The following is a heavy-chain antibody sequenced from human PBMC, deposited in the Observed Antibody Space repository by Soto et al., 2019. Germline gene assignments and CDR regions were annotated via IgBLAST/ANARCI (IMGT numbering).Heavy chain of an antibody. CDR1: GFTFSSYG. D-gene: IGHD5-18*01. Sequence: QVQLVESGGGVVQPGRSLRLSCAASGFTFSSYGMHWVRQAPGKGLEWVAGISYDGSNKYYADSVKGRFTISRDNSKNTLYLQRNSLRAEDTAVYYCAKGSTAMTYFDYWGQGTLVTVSS. CDR3: AKGSTAMTYFDY. J-gene: IGHJ4*02. CDR2: ISYDGSNK. V-gene: IGHV3-30*18.